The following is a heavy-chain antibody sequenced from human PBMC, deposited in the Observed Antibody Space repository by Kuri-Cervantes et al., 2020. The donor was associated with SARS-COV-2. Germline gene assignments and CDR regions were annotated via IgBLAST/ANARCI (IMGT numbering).Heavy chain of an antibody. V-gene: IGHV1-18*04. CDR3: ARESPPCSSTSCYEWLRFRLYYYYGMDV. J-gene: IGHJ6*02. D-gene: IGHD2-2*01. CDR2: ISAYNGNT. Sequence: ASVKVSCKASGYTFTSYYMHWVRQAPGQGLEWMGWISAYNGNTNYAQKLQGRVTMTTDTSTSTAYMELRSLRSDDTAVYYCARESPPCSSTSCYEWLRFRLYYYYGMDVWGQGTTVTVSS. CDR1: GYTFTSYY.